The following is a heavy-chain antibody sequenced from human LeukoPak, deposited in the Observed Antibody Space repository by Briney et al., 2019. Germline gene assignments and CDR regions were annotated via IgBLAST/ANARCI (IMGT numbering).Heavy chain of an antibody. V-gene: IGHV3-33*01. J-gene: IGHJ4*02. CDR3: TRPTRYSSGWVEIYFDY. Sequence: GGSLRLSCAASGFTFSSYGMHWVRQVPGTGLEWVAVIWSDGSNRYYADSVKGRFTISRDNFKKTVYLQMNSLRVEDTAVYYCTRPTRYSSGWVEIYFDYWGQGTLVTVSS. CDR1: GFTFSSYG. D-gene: IGHD6-19*01. CDR2: IWSDGSNR.